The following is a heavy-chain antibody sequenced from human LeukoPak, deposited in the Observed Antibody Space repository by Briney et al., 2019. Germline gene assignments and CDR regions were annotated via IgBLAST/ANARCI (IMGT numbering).Heavy chain of an antibody. J-gene: IGHJ4*02. CDR1: GFTFSSYS. Sequence: GGSLPLFCSASGFTFSSYSMHWVRQVPGKGLEYVSAISPNGGSTYYADSVKGRFTISRDNSKNALSPQMSSLRAEDTAVYYCVKVQNSSWALHDCWGEQPLVGVSS. D-gene: IGHD6-13*01. CDR3: VKVQNSSWALHDC. V-gene: IGHV3-64D*06. CDR2: ISPNGGST.